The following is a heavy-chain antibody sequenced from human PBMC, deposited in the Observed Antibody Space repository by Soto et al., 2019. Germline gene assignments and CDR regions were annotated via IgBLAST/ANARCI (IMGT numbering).Heavy chain of an antibody. CDR3: ATSGGGQIQQPPKYYYGMDG. Sequence: PGESLKISCKGSGYSFTSYWIGWVRQMPGKGLESMGIIYPGDSDTRYSPSFQGQVTISADKSISTAYLQWSSLKASDTAMYYCATSGGGQIQQPPKYYYGMDGWGQGTTVTVAS. V-gene: IGHV5-51*01. D-gene: IGHD6-13*01. J-gene: IGHJ6*02. CDR1: GYSFTSYW. CDR2: IYPGDSDT.